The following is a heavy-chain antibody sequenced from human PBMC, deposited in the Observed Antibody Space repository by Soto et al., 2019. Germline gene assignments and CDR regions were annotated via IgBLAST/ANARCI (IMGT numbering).Heavy chain of an antibody. Sequence: EVQLAESGGGLAQPGGSLRLSCAASGFTLSGYAMDWVRQAPGKGLEYVSGISSNGVGTYYANSVQGRFTISRDNSKNTWYLQMGSLRPEDMAVYYCARRARPDFYYMDVWGKGTTVTVSS. D-gene: IGHD6-6*01. CDR2: ISSNGVGT. CDR1: GFTLSGYA. CDR3: ARRARPDFYYMDV. V-gene: IGHV3-64*01. J-gene: IGHJ6*03.